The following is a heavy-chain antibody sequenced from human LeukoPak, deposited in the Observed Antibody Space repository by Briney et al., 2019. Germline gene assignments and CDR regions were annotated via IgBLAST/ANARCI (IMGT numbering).Heavy chain of an antibody. V-gene: IGHV3-43D*04. Sequence: PGGSLRLSCAASGFTFDDYAMHWVRQASGKGLEWVSLISWDGGSTYYADSVKGRFTISRDNSKNSLYLQMNSLRAEDTALYYCAKDSRDWYYYDSSGHIQYWGQGTLVTVSS. D-gene: IGHD3-22*01. J-gene: IGHJ4*02. CDR2: ISWDGGST. CDR1: GFTFDDYA. CDR3: AKDSRDWYYYDSSGHIQY.